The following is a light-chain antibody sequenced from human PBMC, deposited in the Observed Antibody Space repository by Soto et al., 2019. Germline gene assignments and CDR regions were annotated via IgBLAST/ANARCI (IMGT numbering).Light chain of an antibody. CDR2: GAS. Sequence: EILLTQSPGTLSLSPGERATLSCRASQSVSSNYLAWYQQQPGQAPTLLLYGASTRATGIPARFSGSGVGTEFTPTISSLQSEDVAIYYCRQHNKWPTWTFGQGSKVDIK. V-gene: IGKV3-15*01. CDR1: QSVSSN. J-gene: IGKJ1*01. CDR3: RQHNKWPTWT.